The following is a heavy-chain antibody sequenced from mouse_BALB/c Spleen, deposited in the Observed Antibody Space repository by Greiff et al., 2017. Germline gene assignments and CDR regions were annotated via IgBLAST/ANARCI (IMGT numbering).Heavy chain of an antibody. CDR2: IHPGSGGT. Sequence: QLQLQQSGAELVRPVASVKLSCKSLGYTFTAYDMHGVKQTPVHYLDWIGAIHPGSGGTAYKQKFKGKDTLTADKSSSTAYMELSSLTSEDCAVYYCTRSEYWGQGTALTVSS. J-gene: IGHJ2*01. V-gene: IGHV1-15*01. CDR1: GYTFTAYD. CDR3: TRSEY.